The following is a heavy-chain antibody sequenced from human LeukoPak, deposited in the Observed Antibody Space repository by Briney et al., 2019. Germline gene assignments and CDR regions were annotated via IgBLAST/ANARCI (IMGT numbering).Heavy chain of an antibody. CDR3: ASSKAPPAVAGGAFDI. CDR2: IYYSGST. Sequence: SEALSLTCTVSGGSISSYYWSWIRQPPGKGLEWFAYIYYSGSTNYNPSLKSRVTISVDTSKNQFSLRLSSVTAADTAVYYCASSKAPPAVAGGAFDIWGQGTMVTVSS. D-gene: IGHD6-19*01. J-gene: IGHJ3*02. V-gene: IGHV4-59*01. CDR1: GGSISSYY.